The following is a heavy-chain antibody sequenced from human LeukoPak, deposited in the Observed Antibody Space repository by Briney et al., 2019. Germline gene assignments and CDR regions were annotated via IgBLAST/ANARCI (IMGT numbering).Heavy chain of an antibody. D-gene: IGHD1-1*01. CDR1: GFTFTTYW. CDR2: IKQDGTEK. Sequence: PGGSLRLSCAASGFTFTTYWMSWVRQAPGKGLEWVANIKQDGTEKYYVDSVKGRFTISRDNAKNSLYLQMNSLRVEDTAVYYCARDLNWETYWGQGTLVTVSS. J-gene: IGHJ4*02. CDR3: ARDLNWETY. V-gene: IGHV3-7*01.